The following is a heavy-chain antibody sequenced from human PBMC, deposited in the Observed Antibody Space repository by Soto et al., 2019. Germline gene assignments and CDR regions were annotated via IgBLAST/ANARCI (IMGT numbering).Heavy chain of an antibody. CDR3: ARVPLTTYFDL. CDR2: VYNSGST. J-gene: IGHJ2*01. Sequence: QVQLQESGPGLVKPSETLSLTCTVSGGSVSGGSYCWSWIRQPPGKGLECIGYVYNSGSTTYNPPLTSRVTISVDTSKIQFSLGLSSVTAADTAVYYCARVPLTTYFDLWGRGTLVTVSS. CDR1: GGSVSGGSYC. V-gene: IGHV4-61*01. D-gene: IGHD3-9*01.